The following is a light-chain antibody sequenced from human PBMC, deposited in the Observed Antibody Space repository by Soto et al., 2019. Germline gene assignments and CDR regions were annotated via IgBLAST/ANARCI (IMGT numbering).Light chain of an antibody. CDR2: DVS. CDR3: CSYTSHNTYV. Sequence: QSALTQPASVSGSPGQSITISCTGTSSDVGGYNYVSWYQQRPDKAPKLMIYDVSNRPSGVSNRFSGSKSGNTASLTISALQAEDETDYYCCSYTSHNTYVFGTGTKLTVL. V-gene: IGLV2-14*01. CDR1: SSDVGGYNY. J-gene: IGLJ1*01.